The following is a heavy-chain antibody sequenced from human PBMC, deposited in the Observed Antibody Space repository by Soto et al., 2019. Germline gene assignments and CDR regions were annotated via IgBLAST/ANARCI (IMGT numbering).Heavy chain of an antibody. CDR2: INPNSGGT. D-gene: IGHD3-22*01. J-gene: IGHJ6*02. Sequence: ASVKVSCKASGYTFTGYYMHWVRQAPGQGLEWMGWINPNSGGTNYAQKFQGWVTMTRDTSISTAYMELSRLRSDDTAVYYCARDSVDYDSSGYYSAYHYGMDVWGQGTTVTVSS. CDR1: GYTFTGYY. V-gene: IGHV1-2*04. CDR3: ARDSVDYDSSGYYSAYHYGMDV.